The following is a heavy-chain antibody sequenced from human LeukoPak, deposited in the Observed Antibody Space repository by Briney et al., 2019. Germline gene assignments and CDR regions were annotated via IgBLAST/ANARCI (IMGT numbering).Heavy chain of an antibody. CDR2: IYSGGET. CDR1: GDSISSSHYY. Sequence: PSETLSLTCTVSGDSISSSHYYWGWLRQSPGKGLEWIGSIYSGGETHYNPSLNSRVTIFLDTPKNRFSLNLISVTATDTAVYYCVRDYSNFVQGDWGQGTLVTVSS. V-gene: IGHV4-39*02. CDR3: VRDYSNFVQGD. D-gene: IGHD4-11*01. J-gene: IGHJ4*02.